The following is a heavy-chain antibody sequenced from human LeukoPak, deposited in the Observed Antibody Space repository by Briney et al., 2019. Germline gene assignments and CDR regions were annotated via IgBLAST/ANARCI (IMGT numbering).Heavy chain of an antibody. Sequence: SETLSLTCGVSGGSVSSTNWWTWIRQPPGKGLEWIGEVHLDGRTNFNPSLKSRLTMSVGLSENHVSLKLTSVTAADTAVYYCAREGGFYRPLDYSGQGTLVTVSS. V-gene: IGHV4-4*02. D-gene: IGHD6-25*01. CDR3: AREGGFYRPLDY. CDR1: GGSVSSTNW. J-gene: IGHJ4*02. CDR2: VHLDGRT.